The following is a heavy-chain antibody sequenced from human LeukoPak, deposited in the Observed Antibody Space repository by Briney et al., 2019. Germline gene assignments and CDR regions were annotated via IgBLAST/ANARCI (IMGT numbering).Heavy chain of an antibody. CDR1: GFTFSTYA. D-gene: IGHD6-13*01. V-gene: IGHV3-23*01. CDR2: ISGSGDNS. CDR3: AKDLLRYSSSWYTLWDY. Sequence: GGSLRLSCAASGFTFSTYAMSWVRQAPGKGLEWVSAISGSGDNSPYAAVRGRFTISRDNSKNTLYLQMNSLRAEDTAVYYCAKDLLRYSSSWYTLWDYWGQGTLVTVSS. J-gene: IGHJ4*02.